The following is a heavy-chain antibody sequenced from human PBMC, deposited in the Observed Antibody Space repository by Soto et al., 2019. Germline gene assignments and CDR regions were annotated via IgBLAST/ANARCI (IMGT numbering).Heavy chain of an antibody. CDR3: ARERQYEPLLY. Sequence: QVQLVQSGVEVKKPAASVKVSCQASGYTFTNYGITWLRQAPGQGLEWMGWVSAYNRNTNYAQRFQDRVTMTTDTCTRTAYMELRNLKSDDTAIYFCARERQYEPLLYWGQGTLVTVSS. D-gene: IGHD2-2*01. CDR1: GYTFTNYG. CDR2: VSAYNRNT. V-gene: IGHV1-18*01. J-gene: IGHJ4*02.